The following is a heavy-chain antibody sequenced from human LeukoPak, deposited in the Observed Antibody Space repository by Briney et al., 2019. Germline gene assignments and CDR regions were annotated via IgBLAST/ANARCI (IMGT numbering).Heavy chain of an antibody. CDR1: GFTFGDYA. D-gene: IGHD4-17*01. J-gene: IGHJ4*02. CDR3: TIKDHDYGDYWGLVIDY. V-gene: IGHV3-49*03. CDR2: IRSKAYGGTT. Sequence: GGSLRLSCTASGFTFGDYAMSWFRQAPGKGLEWVGFIRSKAYGGTTEYAASVKGRFTISRDDSKSIAYLQMNSLKTEDTAVYYCTIKDHDYGDYWGLVIDYWGQGTLVTVSS.